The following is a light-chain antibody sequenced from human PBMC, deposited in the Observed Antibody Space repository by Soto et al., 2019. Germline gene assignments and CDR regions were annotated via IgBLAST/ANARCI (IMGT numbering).Light chain of an antibody. V-gene: IGKV3-20*01. CDR2: GAT. Sequence: EIVLTQSPGTLSLSPGERATLSCRASLTMTSSYLAWYQHKPVQAPRLLIFGATARATGIPDRFSCSGSGTECALTISRMDPEDVAVYHCQQYGTPPFAFGPGNKVEIK. CDR1: LTMTSSY. J-gene: IGKJ3*01. CDR3: QQYGTPPFA.